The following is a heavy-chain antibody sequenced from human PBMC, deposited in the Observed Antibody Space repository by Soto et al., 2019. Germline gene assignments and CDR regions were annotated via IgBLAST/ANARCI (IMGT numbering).Heavy chain of an antibody. V-gene: IGHV3-21*01. J-gene: IGHJ4*02. D-gene: IGHD5-18*01. CDR1: GFTFSSYS. CDR3: ARDQPGYSYGYGLGY. CDR2: ISSSSSYI. Sequence: EVQLVESGGGLVKPGGSLRLSCAASGFTFSSYSMNWVRQAPGKGLEWVSSISSSSSYIYYADSVKGRFTISRDNAMNSLYLQMNSLRAEDTAGYYCARDQPGYSYGYGLGYWGKGSQVTGTS.